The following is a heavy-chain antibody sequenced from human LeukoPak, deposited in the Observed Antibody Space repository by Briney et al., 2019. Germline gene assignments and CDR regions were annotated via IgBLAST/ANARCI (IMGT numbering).Heavy chain of an antibody. CDR1: EFLFSSYA. CDR2: IRYDGSNK. CDR3: AKDSPIDY. J-gene: IGHJ4*02. V-gene: IGHV3-30*02. Sequence: GGSMRLSFATSEFLFSSYAMHWVRPAPGEGLEWVAFIRYDGSNKYYADSVKGRFSISRDNSKNTLFLQMNSLRAEDTAVYYCAKDSPIDYWGQGTLVTVSS.